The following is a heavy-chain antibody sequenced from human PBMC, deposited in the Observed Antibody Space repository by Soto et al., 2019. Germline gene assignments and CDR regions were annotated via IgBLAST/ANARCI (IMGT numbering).Heavy chain of an antibody. Sequence: SETLSLTCTVSGGSISSYYWSWIRQPPGKGLEWIGYIYYRGSTNYNPSLKSRVTISVDTSRNQFSLKLSSVTAADTAVYYCARHPTATTSTHVWFDPWGQGSLVPVSS. CDR3: ARHPTATTSTHVWFDP. D-gene: IGHD4-17*01. V-gene: IGHV4-59*08. CDR2: IYYRGST. J-gene: IGHJ5*02. CDR1: GGSISSYY.